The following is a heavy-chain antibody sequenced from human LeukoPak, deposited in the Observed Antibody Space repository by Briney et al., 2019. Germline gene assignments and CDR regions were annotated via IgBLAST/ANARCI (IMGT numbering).Heavy chain of an antibody. Sequence: GGSLRLSCAASGFTFSSYAMGWVRQAPGKGLEWVSAISGSGGSTYYADSVKGRFTISRDNSKNTLYLQMNSLRAEDTAVYYCAKLRYGGNSGNDYWGQGTLVTVSS. CDR3: AKLRYGGNSGNDY. CDR1: GFTFSSYA. V-gene: IGHV3-23*01. CDR2: ISGSGGST. D-gene: IGHD4-23*01. J-gene: IGHJ4*02.